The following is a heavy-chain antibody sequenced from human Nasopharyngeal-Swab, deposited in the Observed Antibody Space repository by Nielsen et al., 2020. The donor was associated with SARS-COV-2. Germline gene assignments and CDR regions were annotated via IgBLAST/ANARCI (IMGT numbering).Heavy chain of an antibody. CDR2: INPNSGGT. V-gene: IGHV1-2*06. CDR3: ARVGNSGYCSGGSCYSLNY. J-gene: IGHJ4*02. D-gene: IGHD2-15*01. Sequence: ASVKVSCKASGYTFTSYYMHWVRQAPGQGLEWMGRINPNSGGTNYAQKFQGRVTMTRDTSISTAYMELSRLRSDDTAVYYCARVGNSGYCSGGSCYSLNYWGQGTLVTASS. CDR1: GYTFTSYY.